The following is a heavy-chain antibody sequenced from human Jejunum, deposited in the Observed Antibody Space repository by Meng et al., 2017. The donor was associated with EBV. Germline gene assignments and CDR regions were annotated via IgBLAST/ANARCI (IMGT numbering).Heavy chain of an antibody. CDR3: ARDQNGSYFAY. D-gene: IGHD1-26*01. CDR2: IYNSEST. V-gene: IGHV4-61*08. Sequence: GHLQEPGPGLVKPSETLSLTCTVSGGSVSSGGYYWSWIRQPPGKGLEWIGYIYNSESTNYKSSLKSRVTISADTSKNQFSLRLSSVTAADTAVYYCARDQNGSYFAYWGQGTLVTVSS. J-gene: IGHJ4*02. CDR1: GGSVSSGGYY.